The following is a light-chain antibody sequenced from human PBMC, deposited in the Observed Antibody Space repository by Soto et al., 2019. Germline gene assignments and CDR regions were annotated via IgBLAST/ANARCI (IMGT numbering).Light chain of an antibody. CDR1: SSDIGGYNY. Sequence: QSVLTQPRSVSGSPGQSVTISCTGTSSDIGGYNYVSWYQQHPGKVPKLIIFEVTTRPSGVSNRFSGSKSGNTASLTISGLQADDEADYYCSSFTSTTTLYVFGTGTKVTVL. CDR2: EVT. J-gene: IGLJ1*01. V-gene: IGLV2-14*01. CDR3: SSFTSTTTLYV.